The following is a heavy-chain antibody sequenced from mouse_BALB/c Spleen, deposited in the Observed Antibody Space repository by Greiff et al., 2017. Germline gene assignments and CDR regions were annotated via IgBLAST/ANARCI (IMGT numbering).Heavy chain of an antibody. CDR2: IYPGSGNT. D-gene: IGHD1-1*02. Sequence: VQLQQSGADLARPGASVKLSCKASGYTFTDYYIYWVKQRTGQGLEWIGEIYPGSGNTYYNEKFKGKATMTADKSSSTAYMQLSSLTSEDSAVYFCARIGGYFDYWGQGTLVTVSA. CDR1: GYTFTDYY. J-gene: IGHJ3*01. V-gene: IGHV1-76*01. CDR3: ARIGGYFDY.